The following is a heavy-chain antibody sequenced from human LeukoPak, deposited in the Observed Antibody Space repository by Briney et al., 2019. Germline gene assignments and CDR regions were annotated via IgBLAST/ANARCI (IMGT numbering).Heavy chain of an antibody. CDR1: GRSFSGYY. CDR2: INHSGST. J-gene: IGHJ4*02. CDR3: ASDCSGGSCYSAYFDY. V-gene: IGHV4-34*01. D-gene: IGHD2-15*01. Sequence: KPSETLSLTCAVYGRSFSGYYWSWIRQPPGKGLEWIGEINHSGSTNYNPSLKSRVTISVDTSKNQFSLKLSSVTAADTAVYYCASDCSGGSCYSAYFDYWGQGTLVTVSS.